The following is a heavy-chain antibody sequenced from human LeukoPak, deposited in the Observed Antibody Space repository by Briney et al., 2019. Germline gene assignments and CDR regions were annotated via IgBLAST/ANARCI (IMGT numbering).Heavy chain of an antibody. CDR1: GGSFSGYY. CDR2: INHSGST. Sequence: SETLSLTXAVYGGSFSGYYWSWIRQPPGKGLEWIGEINHSGSTNYNPSLKSRVTISVDTSKNQFSLKLSSVTAADTAVYYCASLYYYDSSGFDYWGQGTLVTVSS. V-gene: IGHV4-34*01. CDR3: ASLYYYDSSGFDY. J-gene: IGHJ4*02. D-gene: IGHD3-22*01.